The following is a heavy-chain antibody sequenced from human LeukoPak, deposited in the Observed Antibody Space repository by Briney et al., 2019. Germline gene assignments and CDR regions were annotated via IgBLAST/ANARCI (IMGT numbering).Heavy chain of an antibody. J-gene: IGHJ4*02. CDR1: GYTFTSYG. V-gene: IGHV1-2*02. D-gene: IGHD6-13*01. CDR3: ARVRGRYSSSWYYFDY. Sequence: GASVKVSCKASGYTFTSYGISWVRQAPGQGLEWMGWINPNSGGTNYAQKFQGRVTMTRDTSISTAYMELSRLRSDDTAVYYCARVRGRYSSSWYYFDYWGQGTLVTVSS. CDR2: INPNSGGT.